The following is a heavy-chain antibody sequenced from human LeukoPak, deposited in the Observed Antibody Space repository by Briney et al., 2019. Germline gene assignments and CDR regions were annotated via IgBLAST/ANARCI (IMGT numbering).Heavy chain of an antibody. CDR3: ARAGITIFGVVIQFDY. Sequence: PSETLSLTCTVSGGSISSYYWSWIRQPPGKGPEWIGYIYYSGSTNYNPSLKSRVTISVDTSKNQFSLKLSSVTAADTAVYYCARAGITIFGVVIQFDYWGQGTLVTVSS. V-gene: IGHV4-59*01. J-gene: IGHJ4*01. D-gene: IGHD3-3*01. CDR2: IYYSGST. CDR1: GGSISSYY.